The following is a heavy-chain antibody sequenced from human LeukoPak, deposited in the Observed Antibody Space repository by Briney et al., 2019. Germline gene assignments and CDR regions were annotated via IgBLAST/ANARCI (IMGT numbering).Heavy chain of an antibody. CDR3: ARDRRGYCSSTSCQGSYMDV. D-gene: IGHD2-2*01. CDR1: GGSISSYY. CDR2: IYYSGST. Sequence: SETLSLTCTVSGGSISSYYWSWIRQPPGKGLEWIGYIYYSGSTNYNPSLKSRVTISVDTSKNQFSLKLSSVTAADTAVYYCARDRRGYCSSTSCQGSYMDVWGKGTTVTVSS. J-gene: IGHJ6*03. V-gene: IGHV4-59*01.